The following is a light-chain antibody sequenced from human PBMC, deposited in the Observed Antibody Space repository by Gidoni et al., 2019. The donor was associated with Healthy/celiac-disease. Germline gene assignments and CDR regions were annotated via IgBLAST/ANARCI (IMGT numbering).Light chain of an antibody. Sequence: EIVLTQSPATLSLSPGERATLSCRASQSVSSYLAWYQQKPGQAPRLLIYDASHRSTGIPARFSGSGSGTDFTLTISSLEPEDFAVYYCQQRSNWPPYTFXXXTKLEIK. CDR2: DAS. V-gene: IGKV3-11*01. J-gene: IGKJ2*01. CDR1: QSVSSY. CDR3: QQRSNWPPYT.